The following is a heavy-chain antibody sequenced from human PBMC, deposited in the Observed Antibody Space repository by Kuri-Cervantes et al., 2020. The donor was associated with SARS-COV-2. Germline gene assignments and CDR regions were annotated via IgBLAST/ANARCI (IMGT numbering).Heavy chain of an antibody. V-gene: IGHV4-34*01. J-gene: IGHJ4*02. D-gene: IGHD4-11*01. CDR3: ARAGVRVLIDLYSNPGFDY. CDR2: INHSGST. CDR1: GGSFSGYY. Sequence: SETLSLTCAVYGGSFSGYYWSWIRQPPGKGLEWIGEINHSGSTNYNPSLKSRVTISVDTSKNQLSLKLSSVTAADTAVYYCARAGVRVLIDLYSNPGFDYWGQGTLVTDSS.